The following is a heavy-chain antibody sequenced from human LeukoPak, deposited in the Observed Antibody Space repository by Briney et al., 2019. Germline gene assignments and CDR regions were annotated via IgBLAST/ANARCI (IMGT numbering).Heavy chain of an antibody. CDR1: IGSSSSYY. J-gene: IGHJ4*02. CDR2: IHYSGST. CDR3: AKHQFLGNPRTDFEY. V-gene: IGHV4-59*08. D-gene: IGHD4-23*01. Sequence: SETLSLTCTVSIGSSSSYYWSWIPQSPGKGRECIGYIHYSGSTNYNPSPNSRVTMSVDTSKNQFPLMLRSVNGADTAVYYCAKHQFLGNPRTDFEYWGQGTLVTVSS.